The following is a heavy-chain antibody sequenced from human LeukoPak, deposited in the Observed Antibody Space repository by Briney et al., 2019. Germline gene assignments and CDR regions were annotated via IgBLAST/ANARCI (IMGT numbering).Heavy chain of an antibody. D-gene: IGHD3-10*01. CDR1: VGSINSGGYA. V-gene: IGHV4-30-2*01. J-gene: IGHJ4*02. CDR3: ARYGGSGTYFFDY. CDR2: ICDSGST. Sequence: PLSLLCALSVGSINSGGYAWSWIRKPPARGVERFWYICDSGSTYYNPSLKTRVTISLDRSKNQFSLKLSSVTAADTAGYYCARYGGSGTYFFDYWGQGTLVTVSS.